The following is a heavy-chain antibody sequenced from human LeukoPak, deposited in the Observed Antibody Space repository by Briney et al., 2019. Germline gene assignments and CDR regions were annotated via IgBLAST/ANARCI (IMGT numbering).Heavy chain of an antibody. J-gene: IGHJ4*02. CDR2: INHSGST. D-gene: IGHD5-12*01. CDR1: GGSFSGYY. V-gene: IGHV4-34*01. CDR3: ARGRLWWLPGYFDY. Sequence: SETLSLTCAVYGGSFSGYYWSWIRQPPGKGLEWIGEINHSGSTNYNPSLKSRVTISVDTSENQFSLKLSSVTAADTAVYYCARGRLWWLPGYFDYWGQGTLVTVSS.